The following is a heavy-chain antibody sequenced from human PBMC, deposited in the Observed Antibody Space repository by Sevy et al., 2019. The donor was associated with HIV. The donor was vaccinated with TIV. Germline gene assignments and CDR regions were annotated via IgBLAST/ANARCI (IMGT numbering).Heavy chain of an antibody. CDR1: GFTFDDYA. CDR3: AKDMRRVLAAVTGWFDP. J-gene: IGHJ5*02. D-gene: IGHD3-3*02. Sequence: QAGGSLRLSCAASGFTFDDYAMHWARQAPGKGLEWVSGISWNSGSIGYADSVKGRFTISRDNAKNSLYLQMNSLRAEDTALYYCAKDMRRVLAAVTGWFDPWGQGTLVTVSS. V-gene: IGHV3-9*01. CDR2: ISWNSGSI.